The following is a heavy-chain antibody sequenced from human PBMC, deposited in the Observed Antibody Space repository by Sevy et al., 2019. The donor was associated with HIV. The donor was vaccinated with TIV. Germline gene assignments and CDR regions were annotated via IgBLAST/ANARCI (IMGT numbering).Heavy chain of an antibody. CDR2: IKQDGSEK. CDR3: ARGAGVAAAGTYDY. D-gene: IGHD6-13*01. CDR1: GFTFSSNW. V-gene: IGHV3-7*01. J-gene: IGHJ4*02. Sequence: QLGGSLRLSCAASGFTFSSNWMSWVRQAPGKGLEWVANIKQDGSEKYYVDSVKGRFTISRDNAKNSLYLQMNSLRAEDTAVYYCARGAGVAAAGTYDYWGQGTLVTVSS.